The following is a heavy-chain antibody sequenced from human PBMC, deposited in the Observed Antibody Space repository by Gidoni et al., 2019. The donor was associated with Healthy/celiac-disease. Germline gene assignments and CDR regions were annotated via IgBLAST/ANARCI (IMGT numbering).Heavy chain of an antibody. V-gene: IGHV4-34*01. CDR1: GGSFSGYY. J-gene: IGHJ5*02. D-gene: IGHD3-3*01. CDR2: INHSGST. Sequence: QVQLQQWGAGLLKPSETLSLTCAVYGGSFSGYYWSWIRQPPGKELEWIGEINHSGSTNYNPSLKSRVTISVDTSKNQFSLKLSSVTAADTAVYYCARGYYDFWSGYLRKRLGATINWFDPWGQGTLVTVSS. CDR3: ARGYYDFWSGYLRKRLGATINWFDP.